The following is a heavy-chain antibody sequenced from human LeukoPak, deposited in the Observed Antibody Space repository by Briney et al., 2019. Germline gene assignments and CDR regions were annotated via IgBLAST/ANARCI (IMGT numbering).Heavy chain of an antibody. D-gene: IGHD4-17*01. V-gene: IGHV3-23*01. Sequence: PGGSLRLSCAASGFTFSSYAMSWARQAPGKGLEWVSTISGSGDNTYYADSVKGRFTISRDNSKNTLYLQMNSLRADDTAIYYCAKDRTYYADFANDYWGQGTLVTVSS. CDR3: AKDRTYYADFANDY. J-gene: IGHJ4*02. CDR1: GFTFSSYA. CDR2: ISGSGDNT.